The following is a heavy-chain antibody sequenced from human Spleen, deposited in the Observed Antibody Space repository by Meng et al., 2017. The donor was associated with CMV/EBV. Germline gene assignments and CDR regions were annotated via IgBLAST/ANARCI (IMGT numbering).Heavy chain of an antibody. CDR1: GYSFSAYY. V-gene: IGHV1-2*02. Sequence: GYSFSAYYIPWVRPAPGQRHEWLGCIKPSTGGTKYAPKFQSRITMASDPSINTAYMELSSLTSDDTAVYFCARALRTVLTRRGDFDFWGQGTLVTVSS. J-gene: IGHJ4*02. D-gene: IGHD4-23*01. CDR3: ARALRTVLTRRGDFDF. CDR2: IKPSTGGT.